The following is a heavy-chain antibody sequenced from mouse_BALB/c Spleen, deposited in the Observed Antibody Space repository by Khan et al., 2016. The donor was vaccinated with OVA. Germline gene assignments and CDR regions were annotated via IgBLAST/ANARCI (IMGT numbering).Heavy chain of an antibody. CDR3: ARGSGNSRFAY. CDR1: GYTFTDFA. Sequence: QMQLKQSGAELVRPGVSVKLSCKGSGYTFTDFAMHWVKQSHAKSLEWIGVISTYYGDATYNQKFKGKATMTVDKSSSTAYMELARLTSDDSAIYYCARGSGNSRFAYWGQGTLVTVSA. D-gene: IGHD1-3*01. J-gene: IGHJ3*01. V-gene: IGHV1S137*01. CDR2: ISTYYGDA.